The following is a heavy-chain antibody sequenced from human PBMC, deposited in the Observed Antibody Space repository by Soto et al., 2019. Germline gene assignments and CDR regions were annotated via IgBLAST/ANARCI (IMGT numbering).Heavy chain of an antibody. CDR3: ASCYGSGYRAFDY. D-gene: IGHD3-10*01. CDR1: GDTFTFYS. V-gene: IGHV1-69*02. J-gene: IGHJ4*02. CDR2: INPILSMS. Sequence: QVQLVQSGAEVKKPGSSVRVSCKASGDTFTFYSIHWVRQAPGLGLEWMGRINPILSMSNYAQRFQGRVTMTADKSTSTAYMEVSSLRSEDTAMYYCASCYGSGYRAFDYWGQGALVTVSS.